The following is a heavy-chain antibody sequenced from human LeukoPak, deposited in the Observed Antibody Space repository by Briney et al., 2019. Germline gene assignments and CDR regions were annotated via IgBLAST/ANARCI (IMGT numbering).Heavy chain of an antibody. CDR1: GGSISSYY. CDR2: IYYSGST. D-gene: IGHD5-18*01. Sequence: SETLSLTCTVSGGSISSYYWSWIRQPPGKGLEWIGYIYYSGSTNYNPSLKSRVTISVDTSKNQFSLKLSSVTAADTAVYYCARDSGYSYGLYYYYMDVWGKGTTVTVSS. J-gene: IGHJ6*03. V-gene: IGHV4-59*01. CDR3: ARDSGYSYGLYYYYMDV.